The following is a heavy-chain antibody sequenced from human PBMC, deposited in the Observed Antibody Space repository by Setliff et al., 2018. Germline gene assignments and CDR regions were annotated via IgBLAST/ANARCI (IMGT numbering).Heavy chain of an antibody. D-gene: IGHD3-16*01. Sequence: GGSLRLSCSASGFTFSSLWMAWVRQAPGKGLEGVANINQGGSDQFYVESVKGRFTISRDNAKNSLFLQMNSLRVEDTAVYYCARELRSPYWHLDSWGQGTQVTVSS. CDR2: INQGGSDQ. CDR3: ARELRSPYWHLDS. J-gene: IGHJ5*01. CDR1: GFTFSSLW. V-gene: IGHV3-7*03.